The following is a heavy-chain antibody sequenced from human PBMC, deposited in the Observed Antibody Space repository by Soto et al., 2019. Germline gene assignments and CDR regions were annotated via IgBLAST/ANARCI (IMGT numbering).Heavy chain of an antibody. J-gene: IGHJ6*03. D-gene: IGHD3-3*01. V-gene: IGHV3-7*01. Sequence: GGSLRLSCAASGFTFSSYWMSWVRQAPGKGLEWVANIKQDGSEKYYVDSVKGRFTISRDNAKNSLYLQMNSLRAEDTAVYYCAATPLYYDFWSGYPTQRNYYYYMDVWGKGTTVTVSS. CDR2: IKQDGSEK. CDR3: AATPLYYDFWSGYPTQRNYYYYMDV. CDR1: GFTFSSYW.